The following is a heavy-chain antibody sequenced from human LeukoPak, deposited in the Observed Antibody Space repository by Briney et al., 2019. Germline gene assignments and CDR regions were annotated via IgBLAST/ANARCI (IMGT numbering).Heavy chain of an antibody. CDR1: GGTSSTYP. Sequence: SVKVSCKASGGTSSTYPISWVRQAPGQGLEWMGGIIPIFGSSNYAQKFQGRLTITADVSTSTAYMELSSLRSEDTAFYFCARVITIRQPPYYYYMDVWGKRTTVTVSS. V-gene: IGHV1-69*13. J-gene: IGHJ6*03. CDR2: IIPIFGSS. D-gene: IGHD3-10*01. CDR3: ARVITIRQPPYYYYMDV.